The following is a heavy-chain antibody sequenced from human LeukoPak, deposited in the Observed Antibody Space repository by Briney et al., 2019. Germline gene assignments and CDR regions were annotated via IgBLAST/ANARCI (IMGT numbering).Heavy chain of an antibody. Sequence: SETLSLTCTVSGGSISSYYWSWIRQPAGKGLEWIGRIYTSGSTNYNPSLKSRVTMSVDTSKNQFSLKLSSVTAADTAAYYYARDALTYDILTGYQPAVDVWGQGTTVTVSS. D-gene: IGHD3-9*01. CDR2: IYTSGST. CDR3: ARDALTYDILTGYQPAVDV. V-gene: IGHV4-4*07. CDR1: GGSISSYY. J-gene: IGHJ6*02.